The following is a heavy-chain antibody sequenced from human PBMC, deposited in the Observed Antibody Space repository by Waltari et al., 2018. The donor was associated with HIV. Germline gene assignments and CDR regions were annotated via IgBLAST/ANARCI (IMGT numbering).Heavy chain of an antibody. V-gene: IGHV4-59*01. D-gene: IGHD2-15*01. CDR2: ISNSGST. Sequence: QVQLQESGPGLVKPSETLSLTCTVSGGSISSYSWSWIRQPPGKEPQWIGYISNSGSTNSNPSLTRRVTIAVDTSKNQFSLKLTSVTAADTAVYYCARAGSIGGMDVWGQGTTVTVSS. CDR1: GGSISSYS. CDR3: ARAGSIGGMDV. J-gene: IGHJ6*02.